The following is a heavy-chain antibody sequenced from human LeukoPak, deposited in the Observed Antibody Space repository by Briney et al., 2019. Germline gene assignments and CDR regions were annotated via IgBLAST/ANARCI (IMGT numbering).Heavy chain of an antibody. CDR3: ARPDYYDSSGSHAFDI. J-gene: IGHJ3*02. V-gene: IGHV4-39*01. D-gene: IGHD3-22*01. CDR2: IYYSGST. Sequence: SETLSLTCTVSGGSISSSSYYWGWIRQPPGKGLEWIGSIYYSGSTYYNPSLKSRVTISVDTSKNQFSLKLSSVTAADTAVYYCARPDYYDSSGSHAFDIWGQGTMVTVSS. CDR1: GGSISSSSYY.